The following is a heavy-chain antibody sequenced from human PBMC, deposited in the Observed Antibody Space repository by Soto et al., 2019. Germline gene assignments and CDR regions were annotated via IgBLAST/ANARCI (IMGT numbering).Heavy chain of an antibody. Sequence: EVQLLESGGGLVQPGGSLRLSCAASGFTFSSYAMSWVRQAPGKGLEWVSTISASGGSTYYADSVKGRFTISRDNSKNTLYLQMNSLRAEDTAVYYCVKDFRYYDTSTIWGQGTLVTVSS. CDR1: GFTFSSYA. J-gene: IGHJ4*02. CDR2: ISASGGST. V-gene: IGHV3-23*01. CDR3: VKDFRYYDTSTI. D-gene: IGHD3-22*01.